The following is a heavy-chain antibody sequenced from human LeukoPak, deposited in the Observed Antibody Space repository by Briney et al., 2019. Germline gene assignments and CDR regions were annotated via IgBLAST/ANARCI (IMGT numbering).Heavy chain of an antibody. CDR2: IYYTGST. Sequence: SETLSLTRAVSGGSISTYYWSWIRQPPGKGLEWIGYIYYTGSTNYNPSLKSRATISVDTSKNQISLRLSSVTAADTAVYYCARYSSGLDYWGQGTLVTVSS. D-gene: IGHD6-19*01. CDR3: ARYSSGLDY. CDR1: GGSISTYY. J-gene: IGHJ4*02. V-gene: IGHV4-59*01.